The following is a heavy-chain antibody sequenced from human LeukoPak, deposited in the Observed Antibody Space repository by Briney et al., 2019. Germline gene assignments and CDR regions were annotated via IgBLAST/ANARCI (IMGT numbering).Heavy chain of an antibody. J-gene: IGHJ4*02. CDR1: GFTLSSYA. V-gene: IGHV3-30-3*01. CDR2: ISYDGSNK. D-gene: IGHD3-22*01. CDR3: ARNYDSSGYYGFDY. Sequence: PGRSLRLSCAASGFTLSSYAMHWVRQAPGKGLAWVAVISYDGSNKYYADSVKGRFTISRDNSKNTLYLQMNSLRAEDTAVYYCARNYDSSGYYGFDYWGQGTLVTVSS.